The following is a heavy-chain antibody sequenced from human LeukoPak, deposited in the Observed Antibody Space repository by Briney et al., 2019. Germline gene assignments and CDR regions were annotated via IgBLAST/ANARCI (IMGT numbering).Heavy chain of an antibody. D-gene: IGHD3-10*02. J-gene: IGHJ6*04. Sequence: PGGALRLSCAASGFTFSRYEMNWVRQAPGKGLEGVSYISSSGSTIYYADSVKGRFTISRDNAKNSLYLQMSSLRAEDTAVYYCAELGITMIGGVWGKGTTVTISS. CDR3: AELGITMIGGV. CDR2: ISSSGSTI. CDR1: GFTFSRYE. V-gene: IGHV3-48*03.